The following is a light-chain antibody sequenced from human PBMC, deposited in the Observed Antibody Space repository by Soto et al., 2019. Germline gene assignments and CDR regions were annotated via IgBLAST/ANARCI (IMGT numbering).Light chain of an antibody. V-gene: IGKV3-20*01. CDR1: QSVSSSY. J-gene: IGKJ1*01. CDR2: GAS. CDR3: QQYGSSRT. Sequence: EIVLTQSPGTLSLSPGERATLSCRASQSVSSSYLAWYQQKPGQAPRLLIYGASSRTTGLPDRFSGSWSGTDFTLTISRLEAEDVAVYYCQQYGSSRTFGQGTKVEIK.